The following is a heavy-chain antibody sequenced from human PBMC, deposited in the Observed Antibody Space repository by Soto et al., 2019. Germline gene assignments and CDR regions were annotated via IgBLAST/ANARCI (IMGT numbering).Heavy chain of an antibody. D-gene: IGHD2-15*01. V-gene: IGHV4-31*03. CDR2: IYYSAST. Sequence: PSETLSLTCTVSGGSISSGGYYWSWIRQHPGNGLEWIGYIYYSASTYYNPSLKSRVTISVDTSKNRFSLKLSSVTAADTAVYYCASAGWAQTGARCSGGSCYSSWFDPWGQGTLVTVSS. J-gene: IGHJ5*02. CDR1: GGSISSGGYY. CDR3: ASAGWAQTGARCSGGSCYSSWFDP.